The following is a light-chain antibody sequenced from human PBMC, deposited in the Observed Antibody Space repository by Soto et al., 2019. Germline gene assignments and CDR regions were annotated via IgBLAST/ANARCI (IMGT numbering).Light chain of an antibody. Sequence: DIQMTQSPSSLSASVGDRVTITCRASQGISNYLAWYQQKPGRVPTLLISAACTLQSGVPSRFSGSGSGTDFTLTITSLQPEDVATYYCQRYNDGSTFGQGTKVEI. CDR2: AAC. CDR1: QGISNY. J-gene: IGKJ1*01. CDR3: QRYNDGST. V-gene: IGKV1-27*01.